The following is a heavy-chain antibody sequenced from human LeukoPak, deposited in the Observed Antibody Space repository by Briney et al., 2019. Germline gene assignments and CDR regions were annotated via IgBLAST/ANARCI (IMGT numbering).Heavy chain of an antibody. CDR2: ISGGGGST. Sequence: GGSLRLSCAASGFTFSTYAMSWVRQAPGKGLEWGSAISGGGGSTFYADSVKGRFTISRDNSKNTLDLQMNSLRAEDTAVYYCAKDLYDSSGYYSDDAFDIWGQGTMVTVSS. D-gene: IGHD3-22*01. V-gene: IGHV3-23*01. CDR3: AKDLYDSSGYYSDDAFDI. CDR1: GFTFSTYA. J-gene: IGHJ3*02.